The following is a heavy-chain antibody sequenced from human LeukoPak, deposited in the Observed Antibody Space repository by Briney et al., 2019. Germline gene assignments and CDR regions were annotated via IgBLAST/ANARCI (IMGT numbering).Heavy chain of an antibody. CDR2: INTSGGST. Sequence: GGSLRLSCAASGFTFSSYGMSWVRQAPGKGLEWVSAINTSGGSTYYADSVKGRFTISRDNSKNTLYLQMYSLRAEDTAIYYCAKNGDRGAYCSGGSCYPYFYYYMDVWGKGTTVTISS. J-gene: IGHJ6*03. CDR3: AKNGDRGAYCSGGSCYPYFYYYMDV. CDR1: GFTFSSYG. D-gene: IGHD2-15*01. V-gene: IGHV3-23*01.